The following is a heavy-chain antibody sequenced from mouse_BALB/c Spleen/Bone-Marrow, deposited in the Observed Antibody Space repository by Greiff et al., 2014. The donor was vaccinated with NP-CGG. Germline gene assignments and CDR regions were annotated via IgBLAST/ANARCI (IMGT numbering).Heavy chain of an antibody. D-gene: IGHD2-1*01. CDR1: GYTFTDYV. V-gene: IGHV1-77*01. CDR2: IGPGRGSS. Sequence: QVQLQQPGPELVEPGASVKMSCKASGYTFTDYVITWVKRRTGQGLEWIGEIGPGRGSSFYNEKFKAKATLTADKSADTAYMQLSSLTSEDSAVYFCARDGNYAAMDYWGQGTSVTVSS. CDR3: ARDGNYAAMDY. J-gene: IGHJ4*01.